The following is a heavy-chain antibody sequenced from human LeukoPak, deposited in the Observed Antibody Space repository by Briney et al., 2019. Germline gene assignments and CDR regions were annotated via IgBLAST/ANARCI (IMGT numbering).Heavy chain of an antibody. V-gene: IGHV3-23*01. Sequence: GSLRLSCAASGITFSTYAMGWVRQAPGKGLEWVSAISGSGGSTYYADSVKGRFTISRDNSKNTLYLQMNSLRAEDTAVYYCAKDRVYGAFDIWGQGTMVTVSS. CDR1: GITFSTYA. CDR3: AKDRVYGAFDI. J-gene: IGHJ3*02. D-gene: IGHD6-13*01. CDR2: ISGSGGST.